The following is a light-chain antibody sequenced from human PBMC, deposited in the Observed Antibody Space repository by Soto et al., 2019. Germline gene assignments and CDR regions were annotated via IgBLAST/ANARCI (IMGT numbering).Light chain of an antibody. CDR2: GAS. Sequence: EIVMTQSPATLSVSPGERATLSCRASQSVSSSLAWYQQKPGQAPRLLIYGASTRATGIPARFSGSGSGTEFTLTISSLQSEDFAVYYCQPYNNWPPGTFGQGTKVEIK. CDR3: QPYNNWPPGT. V-gene: IGKV3-15*01. J-gene: IGKJ1*01. CDR1: QSVSSS.